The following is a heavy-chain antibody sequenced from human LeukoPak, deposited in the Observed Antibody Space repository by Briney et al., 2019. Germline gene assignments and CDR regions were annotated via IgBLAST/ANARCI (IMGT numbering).Heavy chain of an antibody. CDR2: IGTAGDP. D-gene: IGHD3-22*01. CDR3: ARAHSSGYRYFDY. V-gene: IGHV3-13*05. CDR1: GFTFSSYD. Sequence: GGSLRLSCAASGFTFSSYDMHWVRQATGKGLEWVSAIGTAGDPYYPGSVKGRFTISRENAKSSLYLQMNSLRAGDTAVYYCARAHSSGYRYFDYWGQGTLVTVSS. J-gene: IGHJ4*02.